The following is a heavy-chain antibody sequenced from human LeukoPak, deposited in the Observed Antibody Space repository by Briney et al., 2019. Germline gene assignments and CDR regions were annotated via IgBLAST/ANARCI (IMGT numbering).Heavy chain of an antibody. CDR3: AREGLRRPAAGKSYYMDV. D-gene: IGHD6-13*01. CDR1: GYSISSGYY. V-gene: IGHV4-38-2*02. CDR2: IYHSGST. J-gene: IGHJ6*03. Sequence: KPSETLSLTCAVSGYSISSGYYWGWIRQPPGKGLEWIGSIYHSGSTNYNPSLKSRVTISVDTSKNQFSLKLSSVTAADTAVYYCAREGLRRPAAGKSYYMDVWGKGTTVTVSS.